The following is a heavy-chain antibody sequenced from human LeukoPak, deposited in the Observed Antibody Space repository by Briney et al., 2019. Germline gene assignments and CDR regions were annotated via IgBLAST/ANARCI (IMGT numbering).Heavy chain of an antibody. Sequence: ASVKVSCKASVYSFSSYYMHWVRHAPRQGLGWMGLIIPTSGDTRFAQKFQGRVTLTRDTSSSTVYMEVSGLRSENTAIYYCARAGSWSSIGGCGYWGQGTLVTVSS. V-gene: IGHV1-46*01. J-gene: IGHJ4*02. CDR2: IIPTSGDT. CDR3: ARAGSWSSIGGCGY. CDR1: VYSFSSYY. D-gene: IGHD3-10*01.